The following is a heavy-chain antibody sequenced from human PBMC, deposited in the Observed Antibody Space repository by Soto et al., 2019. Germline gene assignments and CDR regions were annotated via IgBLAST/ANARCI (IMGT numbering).Heavy chain of an antibody. CDR3: ARDSTMVRGDYYRKNGMDV. V-gene: IGHV1-18*01. Sequence: QVQLVQSGAEVKKPGASVKVSCKASGYTFTSYGISWVRQAPGQGLEWMGWISAYNGNTNYAQKLQGRVTMTTDTSTSTASIELRSLRSDDTAVYYCARDSTMVRGDYYRKNGMDVWGQGTTVTVSS. J-gene: IGHJ6*02. D-gene: IGHD3-10*01. CDR2: ISAYNGNT. CDR1: GYTFTSYG.